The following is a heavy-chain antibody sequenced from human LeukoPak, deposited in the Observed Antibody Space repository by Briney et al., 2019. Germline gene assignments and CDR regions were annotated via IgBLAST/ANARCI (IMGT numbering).Heavy chain of an antibody. J-gene: IGHJ4*02. D-gene: IGHD3-9*01. Sequence: GGSLRLSCAASGFTFSSYGMSWVRQAPGKGLEWVSAISGSGGSTYYADSVKGRFTISRDNSKNTLYLQMNSLRAEDTAVYYCAKAEDDILTGYSDYWGQGTLVTVSS. CDR2: ISGSGGST. V-gene: IGHV3-23*01. CDR1: GFTFSSYG. CDR3: AKAEDDILTGYSDY.